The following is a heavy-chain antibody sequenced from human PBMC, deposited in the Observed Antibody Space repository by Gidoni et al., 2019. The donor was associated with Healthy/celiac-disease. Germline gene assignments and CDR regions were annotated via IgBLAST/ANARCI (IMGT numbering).Heavy chain of an antibody. CDR3: AGAAADLQDWFDP. Sequence: QLQLQESGPGLVKPSETLSLTCTVSGGSISSSSYYWGWIRQPPGKGLEWIGSIYYSGSTYYNPSLKSRVTISVDTSKNQFSLKLSSVTAADTAVYYCAGAAADLQDWFDPWGQGTLVTVSS. CDR1: GGSISSSSYY. J-gene: IGHJ5*02. D-gene: IGHD6-13*01. V-gene: IGHV4-39*07. CDR2: IYYSGST.